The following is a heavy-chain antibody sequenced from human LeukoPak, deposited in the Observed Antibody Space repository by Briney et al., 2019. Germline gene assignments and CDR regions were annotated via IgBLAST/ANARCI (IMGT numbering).Heavy chain of an antibody. CDR3: ARHGSSAVAGDFDY. J-gene: IGHJ4*02. CDR2: ISYDGSNK. Sequence: GRSLRLSCAASGFTFSSYAMHWVRQAPGKGLEWVAVISYDGSNKYYADSVKGRFTISRDNAKNSLYLQMNSLRAEDTALYYCARHGSSAVAGDFDYWGQGTLVTVSS. CDR1: GFTFSSYA. D-gene: IGHD6-19*01. V-gene: IGHV3-30*04.